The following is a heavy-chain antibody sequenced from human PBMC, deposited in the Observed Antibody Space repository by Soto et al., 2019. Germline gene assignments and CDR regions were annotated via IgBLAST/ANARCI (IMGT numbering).Heavy chain of an antibody. CDR1: GFTFSSYE. J-gene: IGHJ4*02. V-gene: IGHV3-48*03. Sequence: GGSLRLSCAASGFTFSSYEMNWVRQAPGKGLEWISYITSGGTTIYYADSVKGRFTISRDNAKNSLYLQMNSLRAEDTAVYYCARGNSPVNVYWGQGTLVTVSS. CDR2: ITSGGTTI. CDR3: ARGNSPVNVY. D-gene: IGHD3-16*02.